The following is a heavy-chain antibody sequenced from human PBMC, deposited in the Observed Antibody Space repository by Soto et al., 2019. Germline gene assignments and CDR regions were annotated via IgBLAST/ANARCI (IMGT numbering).Heavy chain of an antibody. CDR2: INHSGST. V-gene: IGHV4-34*01. D-gene: IGHD1-7*01. Sequence: SETLSLTCAVYGGSFSGYCWSWIRQPPGKGLEWIGEINHSGSTNYNPSLKSRVTISVDTSKNQFSLKLSSVTAADTAVYYCARGRITGTTAHGEDFDYWGQGTLVTVSS. CDR1: GGSFSGYC. CDR3: ARGRITGTTAHGEDFDY. J-gene: IGHJ4*02.